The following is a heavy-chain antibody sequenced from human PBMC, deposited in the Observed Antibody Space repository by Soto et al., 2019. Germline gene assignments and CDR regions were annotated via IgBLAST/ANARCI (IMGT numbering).Heavy chain of an antibody. Sequence: EVQLLESGGGLVQPGGSLRLSCTASGFTFTYYAYSWVRQAPGKGLEWVSAISANGQGIYYPDSVRGRFTISSDNSKNTVFLHMDSLRAEDTAVYYCAKDRDYPRDQFHYWGQGTLVTVSS. V-gene: IGHV3-23*01. J-gene: IGHJ4*02. CDR1: GFTFTYYA. D-gene: IGHD2-2*01. CDR3: AKDRDYPRDQFHY. CDR2: ISANGQGI.